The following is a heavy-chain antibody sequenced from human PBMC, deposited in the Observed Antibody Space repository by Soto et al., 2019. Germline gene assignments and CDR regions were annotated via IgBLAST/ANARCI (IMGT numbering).Heavy chain of an antibody. Sequence: GGSLRLSCAPSGFTFSNFGMHWVRQAPGKGLEWVAIICYDGSDQHYGDSVKGRFTISTDNSKNTTYLEMNSLTAEDPAVYYCATYYSYGMDVWGQGTTVTVSS. CDR3: ATYYSYGMDV. CDR2: ICYDGSDQ. J-gene: IGHJ6*02. V-gene: IGHV3-30*02. CDR1: GFTFSNFG.